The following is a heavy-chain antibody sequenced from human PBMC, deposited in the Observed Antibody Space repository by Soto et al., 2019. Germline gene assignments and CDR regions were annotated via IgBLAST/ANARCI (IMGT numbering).Heavy chain of an antibody. CDR1: GYTFSRYD. Sequence: ASVKVSCKASGYTFSRYDINWVRQATGHGLEWMGWMNPNSGNTGYAQKFQGRVSMTRNTSISTAYMELTSLTSEDTAVYFCAKSSGFCSGGGCYSGTDWGQGTLVTVSS. D-gene: IGHD2-15*01. J-gene: IGHJ4*02. CDR2: MNPNSGNT. V-gene: IGHV1-8*01. CDR3: AKSSGFCSGGGCYSGTD.